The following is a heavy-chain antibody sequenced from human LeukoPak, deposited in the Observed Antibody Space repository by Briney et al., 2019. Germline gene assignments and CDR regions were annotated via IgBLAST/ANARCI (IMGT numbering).Heavy chain of an antibody. D-gene: IGHD2-15*01. CDR3: ARRKVGYCSGGSCYNWFDP. CDR1: GYHFTNFW. Sequence: GESLQISCNGSGYHFTNFWIGWVRQMSGKGLEWMGIIYPVDSDTKYSPSFQGQVTISADKSISTAYLQWSSLRASDTAMYYCARRKVGYCSGGSCYNWFDPWGQGTLVTVSS. CDR2: IYPVDSDT. J-gene: IGHJ5*02. V-gene: IGHV5-51*01.